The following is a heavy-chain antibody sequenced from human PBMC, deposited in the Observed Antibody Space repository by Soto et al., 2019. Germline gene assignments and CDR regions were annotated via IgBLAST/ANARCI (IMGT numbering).Heavy chain of an antibody. CDR1: GGSISNYF. CDR2: ISNSGGT. D-gene: IGHD2-8*01. Sequence: QVQLQESGPGLVKPSETLSLTCTVSGGSISNYFWTWVRQPPGKGLEWIAYISNSGGTNYNPSLKSRVTISVDTSKNQFSLRLSSVTAADTAVYYCARRPHLLYHVPFDYWGQGTLVTVSS. V-gene: IGHV4-59*08. CDR3: ARRPHLLYHVPFDY. J-gene: IGHJ4*02.